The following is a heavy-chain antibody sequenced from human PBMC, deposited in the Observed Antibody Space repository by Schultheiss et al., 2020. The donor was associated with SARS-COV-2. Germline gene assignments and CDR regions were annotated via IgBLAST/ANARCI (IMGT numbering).Heavy chain of an antibody. CDR2: ISFDGSK. J-gene: IGHJ3*02. V-gene: IGHV3-30-3*01. Sequence: SLKISCAASEFIFTTSVIHWVRQAPGKELEWVAAISFDGSKYYADSVKGRFTISRDNGKNSLYLQMNDLRAEDTAVYFCARDDIWGQGAMVTVS. CDR1: EFIFTTSV. CDR3: ARDDI.